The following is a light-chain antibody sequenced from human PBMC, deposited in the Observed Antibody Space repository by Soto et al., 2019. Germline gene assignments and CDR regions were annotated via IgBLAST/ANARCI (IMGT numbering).Light chain of an antibody. J-gene: IGLJ2*01. CDR1: SSNIGAGYD. CDR3: QSYDSSLSGSV. CDR2: GNS. Sequence: QLVLTQPPSVSGAPGQRVTISCTGSSSNIGAGYDVHWYQQLPGTAPKLLIHGNSNRPSGVPDRFSGSKSGTSASLAITGLQAEDEADYYCQSYDSSLSGSVFAGGTKVTVL. V-gene: IGLV1-40*01.